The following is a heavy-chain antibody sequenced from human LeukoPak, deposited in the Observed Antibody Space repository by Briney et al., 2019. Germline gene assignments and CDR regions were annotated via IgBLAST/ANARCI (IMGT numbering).Heavy chain of an antibody. CDR2: IIPIFGTA. V-gene: IGHV1-69*05. Sequence: SVKVSCKASGGTFISYAISWVRQAPGQGLEWMGRIIPIFGTANYAQKFQGRVTITTDESTSTAYMELSSLRSEDTAVYYCARDYEILTGYYHYAFDIWGQGTMVTVSS. J-gene: IGHJ3*02. D-gene: IGHD3-9*01. CDR3: ARDYEILTGYYHYAFDI. CDR1: GGTFISYA.